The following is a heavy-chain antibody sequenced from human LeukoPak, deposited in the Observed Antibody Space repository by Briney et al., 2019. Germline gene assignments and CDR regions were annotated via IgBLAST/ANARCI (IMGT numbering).Heavy chain of an antibody. CDR1: GFTFSIYW. Sequence: GGSLRLSCGASGFTFSIYWMHWVRQAPGKGLVWVSRINSDGSSTNYADSVKGRFTISRDNAKNTLYLQMNSLGAEDTAVYYCARDLGMTSMDIWGQGTMVTVSS. V-gene: IGHV3-74*01. D-gene: IGHD2-21*02. J-gene: IGHJ3*02. CDR2: INSDGSST. CDR3: ARDLGMTSMDI.